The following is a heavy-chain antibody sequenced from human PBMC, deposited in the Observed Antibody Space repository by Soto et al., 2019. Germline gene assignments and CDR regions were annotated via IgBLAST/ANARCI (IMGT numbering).Heavy chain of an antibody. CDR2: ISSSSSYI. J-gene: IGHJ6*02. CDR1: GFTFSSYS. Sequence: ESGGGLVKPGGSLRLSCAASGFTFSSYSMNWVRQAPGKGLEWVSSISSSSSYIYYADSVKGRFTISRDNAKNSLYLQMNSLRAEDTAVYYCARAKGTYYYDSSGYGSAGGYYYGMDVWGQGTTVTVSS. V-gene: IGHV3-21*01. D-gene: IGHD3-22*01. CDR3: ARAKGTYYYDSSGYGSAGGYYYGMDV.